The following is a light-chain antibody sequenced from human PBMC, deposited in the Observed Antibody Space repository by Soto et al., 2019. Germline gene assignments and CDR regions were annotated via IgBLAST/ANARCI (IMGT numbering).Light chain of an antibody. CDR3: QQYNNWRGT. V-gene: IGKV3-15*01. CDR1: QSVSSN. J-gene: IGKJ1*01. CDR2: GAS. Sequence: EIVMTQSPATLSVSPWEGATLSCRASQSVSSNLAWYQQKPGQAPRLLIYGASTRATGIPARFSGSGSGTEFTLTISSLQSEDFAVYYCQQYNNWRGTFGQGTKVDI.